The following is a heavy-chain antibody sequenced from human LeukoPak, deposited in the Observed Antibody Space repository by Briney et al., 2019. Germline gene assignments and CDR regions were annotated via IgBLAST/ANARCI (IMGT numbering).Heavy chain of an antibody. Sequence: SETLSLTCAVYGGSFSGYYWSWIRQPPGKGLEWIGEINHSGSTNYNPSLKSRVTISVDTSKNQFSLKLSSVTAADTAVYYCARGRRGYCGGGSCYYYYYGMDVWGQGTTVTVSS. D-gene: IGHD2-15*01. CDR3: ARGRRGYCGGGSCYYYYYGMDV. V-gene: IGHV4-34*01. CDR1: GGSFSGYY. CDR2: INHSGST. J-gene: IGHJ6*02.